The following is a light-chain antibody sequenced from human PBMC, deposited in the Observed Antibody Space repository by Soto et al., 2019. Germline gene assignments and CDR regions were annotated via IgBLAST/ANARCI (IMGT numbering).Light chain of an antibody. CDR2: GAS. CDR3: RQRGSWPA. CDR1: PSVSGSN. V-gene: IGKV3D-20*02. J-gene: IGKJ5*01. Sequence: EGVLPQSHDTLSLSPGERTTISCRASPSVSGSNLAWYQQKPGQAPRLVIYGASSRATGIPARFICSGSGTDFTLSVVCLVPEDFAVYIWRQRGSWPAFDQGTRLEVK.